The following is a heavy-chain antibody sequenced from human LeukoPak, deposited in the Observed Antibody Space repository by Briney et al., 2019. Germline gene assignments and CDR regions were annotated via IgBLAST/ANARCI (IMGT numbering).Heavy chain of an antibody. V-gene: IGHV1-3*01. CDR1: GYVFSDSA. CDR2: INAGNGYT. CDR3: ARSYYDSSGYYSFDY. J-gene: IGHJ4*02. D-gene: IGHD3-22*01. Sequence: GASVKVSCKTSGYVFSDSAMHWVRQAPGQRLEWMGWINAGNGYTRYSQKFQGRVTMTRDTSASTVYMQLRSLRSEDTAVYYCARSYYDSSGYYSFDYWGQGTLVTVSS.